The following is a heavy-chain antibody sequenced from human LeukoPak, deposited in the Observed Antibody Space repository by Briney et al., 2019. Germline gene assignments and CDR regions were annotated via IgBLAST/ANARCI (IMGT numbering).Heavy chain of an antibody. CDR3: AKDPREYCSSTSCPNWFDP. J-gene: IGHJ5*02. D-gene: IGHD2-2*01. Sequence: TGGSLRLSCAASGFTFSSSAMSWVRQAPGKGLEWVSSLSASGGTTYYAGSVKGRFTISRDNSKNTLYLQMYSLRTEDSAVYYCAKDPREYCSSTSCPNWFDPWGQGTLVTVSS. V-gene: IGHV3-23*01. CDR2: LSASGGTT. CDR1: GFTFSSSA.